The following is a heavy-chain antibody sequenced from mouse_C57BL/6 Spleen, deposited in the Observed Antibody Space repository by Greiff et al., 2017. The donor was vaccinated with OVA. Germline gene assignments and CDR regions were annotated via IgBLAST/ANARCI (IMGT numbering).Heavy chain of an antibody. CDR3: ARDSNLYAMDY. D-gene: IGHD2-5*01. CDR2: ISSGSSTI. V-gene: IGHV5-17*01. J-gene: IGHJ4*01. CDR1: GFTFSDYG. Sequence: EVKLMESGGGLVKPGGSLKLSCAASGFTFSDYGMHWVRQAPEKGLEWVAYISSGSSTIYYADTVKGRFTISRDNAKNTLFLQMTSLRSEDTAMYYCARDSNLYAMDYWGKGTSVTVSS.